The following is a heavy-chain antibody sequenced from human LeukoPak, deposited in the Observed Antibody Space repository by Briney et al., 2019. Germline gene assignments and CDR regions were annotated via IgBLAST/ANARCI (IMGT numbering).Heavy chain of an antibody. J-gene: IGHJ5*02. V-gene: IGHV6-1*01. D-gene: IGHD5-18*01. CDR1: GDSVSSNSAA. CDR3: ARALTRGYSSSGLDWFDP. Sequence: SQTLSLTCAISGDSVSSNSAAWNCIRQSPSRGLEWLGRTYYRSKWYNDYAVSVKSRITINPDTSKNQFSLQLNSVTPEDTAVYYCARALTRGYSSSGLDWFDPWGQGTLVTVSS. CDR2: TYYRSKWYN.